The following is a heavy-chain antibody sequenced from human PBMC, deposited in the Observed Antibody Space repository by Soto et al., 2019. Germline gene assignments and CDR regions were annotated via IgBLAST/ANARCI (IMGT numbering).Heavy chain of an antibody. Sequence: GESLKISCKVSGDSFTGFWIGWVRQMPGKGLEWLGSIYPRDSDTRYSPSFQGQVTISADKSLSTAYLQWNSLQASDTAIYYCARQHPLDSRVWFTWGQGTLVTVYS. V-gene: IGHV5-51*01. J-gene: IGHJ4*02. CDR2: IYPRDSDT. CDR1: GDSFTGFW. CDR3: ARQHPLDSRVWFT. D-gene: IGHD6-19*01.